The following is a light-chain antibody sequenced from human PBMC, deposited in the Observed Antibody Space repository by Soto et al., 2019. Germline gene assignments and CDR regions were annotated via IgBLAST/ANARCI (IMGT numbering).Light chain of an antibody. CDR1: RTFIRNN. CDR2: DAS. J-gene: IGKJ1*01. V-gene: IGKV3-11*01. CDR3: QQRSSWPRT. Sequence: IVLTQSPDTLSFSPCDIATLSCSASRTFIRNNLAWHQQKPGQAPRLVIYDASNRATGIPARFSGSGSGTDFTLTISSLEPEDFAVYYCQQRSSWPRTFGQGTKVDIK.